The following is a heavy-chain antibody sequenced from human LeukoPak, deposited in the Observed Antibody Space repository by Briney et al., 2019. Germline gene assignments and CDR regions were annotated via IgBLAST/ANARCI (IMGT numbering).Heavy chain of an antibody. V-gene: IGHV3-30*02. CDR2: IRYDGSNK. CDR3: AKDPGRYYDSSGPLENWFDP. D-gene: IGHD3-22*01. Sequence: GGSLRLSCAASGFTFRSYGMHWVRQAPGKGLEWVAFIRYDGSNKYYADSVKGRFTISRDNSKNTLYLQMNSLRAEDTAVYYCAKDPGRYYDSSGPLENWFDPWGQGTLVTVSS. J-gene: IGHJ5*02. CDR1: GFTFRSYG.